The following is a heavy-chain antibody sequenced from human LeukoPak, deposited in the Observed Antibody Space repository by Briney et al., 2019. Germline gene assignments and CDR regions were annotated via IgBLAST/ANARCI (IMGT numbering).Heavy chain of an antibody. CDR3: ARDKTTTNSYYYYMDV. CDR2: INPNSGGT. CDR1: GYTFTAYY. V-gene: IGHV1-2*02. D-gene: IGHD1-1*01. Sequence: ASVRVSCKASGYTFTAYYMHWVRQAPGQGLEWMGWINPNSGGTEYAQIFQGRVTMTRDTSSSTAYMELSRLTSDDTAVYYCARDKTTTNSYYYYMDVWGKGTTVTVSS. J-gene: IGHJ6*03.